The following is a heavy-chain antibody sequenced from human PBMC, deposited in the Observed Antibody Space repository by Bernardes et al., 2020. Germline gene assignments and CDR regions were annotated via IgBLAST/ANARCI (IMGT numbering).Heavy chain of an antibody. CDR3: AQGRRTETMVRGVIALRDYMDV. Sequence: SGPTLVKPTQTLTLTCTFSGFSLSTSGVGVGWIRQPPGKALEWLALIYWDDDKRYSPSLKSRLTITKDTSKNQVVLTMTNMDPVDTATYYCAQGRRTETMVRGVIALRDYMDVWGKGTTVTVSS. V-gene: IGHV2-5*02. CDR2: IYWDDDK. CDR1: GFSLSTSGVG. D-gene: IGHD3-10*01. J-gene: IGHJ6*03.